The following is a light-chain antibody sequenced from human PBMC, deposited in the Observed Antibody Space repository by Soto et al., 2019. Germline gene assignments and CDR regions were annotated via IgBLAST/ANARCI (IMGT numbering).Light chain of an antibody. Sequence: EIVLTQSPGTLSLSPGERATLSCRASQSVSSSYLAWYQQKPGQAPRLLIHGASTRATGFPARFSGSGSGTDFTLTISSLQSEDFATYYCQQYNTYSRTFGQGTKVDI. J-gene: IGKJ1*01. CDR3: QQYNTYSRT. CDR1: QSVSSSY. V-gene: IGKV3-20*01. CDR2: GAS.